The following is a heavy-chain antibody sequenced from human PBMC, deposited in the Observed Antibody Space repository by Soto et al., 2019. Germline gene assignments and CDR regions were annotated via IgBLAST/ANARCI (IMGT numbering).Heavy chain of an antibody. V-gene: IGHV1-69*12. CDR3: ASGIQLRLRRIYNGYSG. D-gene: IGHD6-25*01. CDR2: IIPMFGTA. Sequence: QVQLVQSGAEVKKPESSVKVSCKAPGGTFSTYAISWVRQAPGQGLEWMGGIIPMFGTANYAQRFQDRVTSTADESTNTVYMELSSLRSEDTAVDFCASGIQLRLRRIYNGYSGWGQGALVTVSS. CDR1: GGTFSTYA. J-gene: IGHJ4*02.